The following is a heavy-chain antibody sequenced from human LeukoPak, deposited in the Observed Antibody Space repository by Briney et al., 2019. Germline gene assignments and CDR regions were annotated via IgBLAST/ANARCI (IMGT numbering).Heavy chain of an antibody. V-gene: IGHV4-59*01. CDR3: AGAFRYGPPDF. D-gene: IGHD5-18*01. Sequence: PSETLSPTCTVSGGSISKNYWSWIRQPPGKGLEWIGFIYNRGSTNYNPSLKSRVTMSVDLSKNQFSLKLNSVTAADTAVYYCAGAFRYGPPDFWGQGTLVTVSS. J-gene: IGHJ4*02. CDR1: GGSISKNY. CDR2: IYNRGST.